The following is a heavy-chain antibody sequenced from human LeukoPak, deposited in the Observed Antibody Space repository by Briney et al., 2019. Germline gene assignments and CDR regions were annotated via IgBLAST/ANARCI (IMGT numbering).Heavy chain of an antibody. J-gene: IGHJ4*02. CDR3: ATDRGWRTSGYYLYYFEY. Sequence: GGSLRLSCAASGFVFRNYFMSWVRQAPGKGLEWVASIKNDGSERYYVDSVRGRYTISRDNTKNSLFLQMSSLRAEDTAVYYCATDRGWRTSGYYLYYFEYWGQGTLVTVSS. CDR2: IKNDGSER. V-gene: IGHV3-7*01. CDR1: GFVFRNYF. D-gene: IGHD3-3*01.